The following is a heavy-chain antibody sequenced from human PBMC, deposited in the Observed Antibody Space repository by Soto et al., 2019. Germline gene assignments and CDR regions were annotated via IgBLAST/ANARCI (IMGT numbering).Heavy chain of an antibody. CDR3: ARDRGFGMDA. V-gene: IGHV4-31*03. Sequence: QVPLQESGPGLAKPSQTLSLTCTVSGGSINGGRYYWNWIRQHPGKGLEWIGYIYESGTIDYNPSLKSRVIISEDTSKNQFSLSLISVTAADTAVYYCARDRGFGMDAWGQGTMVIVSS. CDR1: GGSINGGRYY. J-gene: IGHJ6*02. CDR2: IYESGTI.